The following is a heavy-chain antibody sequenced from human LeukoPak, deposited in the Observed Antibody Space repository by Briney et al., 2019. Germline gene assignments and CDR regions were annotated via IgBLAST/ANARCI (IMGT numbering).Heavy chain of an antibody. CDR2: IYHSGST. CDR1: GGSFSGYY. D-gene: IGHD1-1*01. Sequence: SETLSLTCAVYGGSFSGYYWSWIRQPPGKGLEWIGSIYHSGSTYYNPSLKSRVTLSVDTSRNQFSLSLRSMTAADTAVYYCARTEPSGTTSHWGQGTLVTVSS. V-gene: IGHV4-34*01. J-gene: IGHJ4*02. CDR3: ARTEPSGTTSH.